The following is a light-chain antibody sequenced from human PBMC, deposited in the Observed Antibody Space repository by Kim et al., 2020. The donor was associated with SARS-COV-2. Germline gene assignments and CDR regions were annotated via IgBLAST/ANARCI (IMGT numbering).Light chain of an antibody. Sequence: DIQMTQSPLSLSASVGDRVTITCRASQGINNYLAWFQQKPGKAPKSLIYGASTLHRGVPSKFSGSGFGTDFTLTISDLQPEDFASYYCQQYNGYPYTFGQGTKLEI. CDR3: QQYNGYPYT. CDR1: QGINNY. CDR2: GAS. J-gene: IGKJ2*01. V-gene: IGKV1-16*02.